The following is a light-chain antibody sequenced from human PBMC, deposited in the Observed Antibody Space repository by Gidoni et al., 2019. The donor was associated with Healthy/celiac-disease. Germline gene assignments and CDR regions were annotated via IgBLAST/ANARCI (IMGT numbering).Light chain of an antibody. V-gene: IGLV2-23*01. Sequence: QSALTQPAAVSGSPGQSITISCTGTSSDVGRYNLFSWYQQQPGKAPKLMIYEGSKRPSGVSNRFSGSKSGNTASLTISGLQAEDEADYYCCSYAGSSTVVFGGGTKLTVL. CDR1: SSDVGRYNL. CDR3: CSYAGSSTVV. CDR2: EGS. J-gene: IGLJ2*01.